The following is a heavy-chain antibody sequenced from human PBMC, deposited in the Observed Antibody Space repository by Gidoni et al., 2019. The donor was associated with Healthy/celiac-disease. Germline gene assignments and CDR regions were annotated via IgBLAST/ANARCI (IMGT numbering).Heavy chain of an antibody. CDR2: INAGNGNT. CDR3: ARVGPQRNYYYMDV. V-gene: IGHV1-3*01. CDR1: A. J-gene: IGHJ6*03. Sequence: AMHWVRQAPGQRLEWMGWINAGNGNTKYSQKFQGRVTITRDTSASTAYMELSSLRSEDTAVYYCARVGPQRNYYYMDVWGKGTTVTVSS.